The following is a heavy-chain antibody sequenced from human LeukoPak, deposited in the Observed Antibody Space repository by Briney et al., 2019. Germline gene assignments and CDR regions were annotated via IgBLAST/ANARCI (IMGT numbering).Heavy chain of an antibody. CDR2: INYGGTT. Sequence: PSETLSLTCTVSGASFSSYYWSWLRQPPEKGLEWIASINYGGTTYHNPSLRGRVTISVDTFKTQFSLNLRSVTAADTAVYYCGRLIVVADAMTPSNYFDYWGQGTLVTVSS. D-gene: IGHD2-2*01. V-gene: IGHV4-59*08. CDR1: GASFSSYY. CDR3: GRLIVVADAMTPSNYFDY. J-gene: IGHJ4*02.